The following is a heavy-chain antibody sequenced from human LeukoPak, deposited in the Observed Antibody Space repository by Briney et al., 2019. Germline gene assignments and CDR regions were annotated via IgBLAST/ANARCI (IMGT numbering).Heavy chain of an antibody. D-gene: IGHD2-21*01. CDR3: ARESLGLFRAFDI. Sequence: SETLSLTSTVSRGSISSYYWSWIRQPPGKGLEWIGYIYYSGSTNFNPSLKSRVTISVDTSKNQFSLKLSSVTAADTAVYYCARESLGLFRAFDIWGQGTMVTVSS. CDR1: RGSISSYY. J-gene: IGHJ3*02. CDR2: IYYSGST. V-gene: IGHV4-59*01.